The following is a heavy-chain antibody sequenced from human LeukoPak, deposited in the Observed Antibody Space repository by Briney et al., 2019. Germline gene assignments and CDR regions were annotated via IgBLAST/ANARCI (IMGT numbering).Heavy chain of an antibody. V-gene: IGHV2-5*02. D-gene: IGHD3-10*01. J-gene: IGHJ4*02. Sequence: SGPTLVKPTQTLTLTCTFSGFSLSTSGVGVGWIRQPPGKALEWLALIYWDDDKRYSPSLRSRLTITKDTSKNQVVLTMTNMDPVDTATYYCAHSYYGSGIPNFPFDYWGQGTLVTVSS. CDR2: IYWDDDK. CDR1: GFSLSTSGVG. CDR3: AHSYYGSGIPNFPFDY.